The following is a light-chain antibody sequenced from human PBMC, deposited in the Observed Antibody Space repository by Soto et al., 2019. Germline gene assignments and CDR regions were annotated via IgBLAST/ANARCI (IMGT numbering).Light chain of an antibody. J-gene: IGLJ1*01. CDR1: SSDVGGYNS. CDR2: EIS. V-gene: IGLV2-14*03. Sequence: QSALTQPASVSGSPGPSITISCTGTSSDVGGYNSVSWYQQHPGKAPKLIIYEISNRPSGVSTRFSGSKSGNTASLTISGLQAEDEADYYCSSYTSSVTYVFGTGTKVTVL. CDR3: SSYTSSVTYV.